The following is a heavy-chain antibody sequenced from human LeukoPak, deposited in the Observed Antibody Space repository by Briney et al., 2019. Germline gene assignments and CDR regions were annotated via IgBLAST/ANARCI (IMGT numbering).Heavy chain of an antibody. V-gene: IGHV3-66*01. J-gene: IGHJ4*02. Sequence: PGGSLRLSCAASGFTVSNNYMSWVRLAPGKGLEWVSVIYSDGSTYYADSVKGRFTISGDNSKNTLYLQMNSLRAEDTAVYHCAREGYYYGSGSPRTYYFDYWGQGTLVTVSS. D-gene: IGHD3-10*01. CDR3: AREGYYYGSGSPRTYYFDY. CDR1: GFTVSNNY. CDR2: IYSDGST.